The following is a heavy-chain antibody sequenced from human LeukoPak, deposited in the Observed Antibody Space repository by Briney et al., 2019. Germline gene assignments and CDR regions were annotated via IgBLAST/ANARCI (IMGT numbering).Heavy chain of an antibody. V-gene: IGHV3-23*01. CDR3: ARDLMGVAYRGAFYY. J-gene: IGHJ4*02. D-gene: IGHD6-13*01. CDR2: ISGSGGST. Sequence: GGTLRLSCAASGFTFSSYGMSWVRQAPGKGLEWVSAISGSGGSTYYADSVKGRFTISRDNSKNTLYLQMNSLRAEDTAVYYCARDLMGVAYRGAFYYWGQGTLVTVSS. CDR1: GFTFSSYG.